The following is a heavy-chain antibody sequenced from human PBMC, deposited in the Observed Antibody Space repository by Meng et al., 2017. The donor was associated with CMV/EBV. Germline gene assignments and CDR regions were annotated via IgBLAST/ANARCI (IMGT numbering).Heavy chain of an antibody. CDR1: GFTFSNAW. J-gene: IGHJ4*02. D-gene: IGHD3-10*01. CDR3: TTHYYGSGSGVY. CDR2: IKSKTDGGTT. V-gene: IGHV3-15*01. Sequence: GESLKISCAASGFTFSNAWMSWVRQAPGKGLEWVGRIKSKTDGGTTDYAAPVKASYTISRDDSQNTLYLQMNSLKTEDTAVYYCTTHYYGSGSGVYWGQGTLVTVSS.